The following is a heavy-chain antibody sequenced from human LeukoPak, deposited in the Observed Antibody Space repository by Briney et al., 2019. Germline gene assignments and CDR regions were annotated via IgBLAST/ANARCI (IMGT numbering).Heavy chain of an antibody. J-gene: IGHJ5*02. CDR1: GGSISSGSYY. CDR2: IYSSGST. V-gene: IGHV4-61*02. D-gene: IGHD3-10*01. Sequence: SETLSLTCTVSGGSISSGSYYWSWIRQPAGKELEWIGRIYSSGSTNYNSSLKSRVTISVDTSKNQFSLKVSSVTAADTAVYYCAREGSYYGSGSQARFDPWGQGTLVTVSS. CDR3: AREGSYYGSGSQARFDP.